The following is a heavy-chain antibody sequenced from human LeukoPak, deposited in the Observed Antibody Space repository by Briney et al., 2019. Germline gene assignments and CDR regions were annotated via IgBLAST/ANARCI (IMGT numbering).Heavy chain of an antibody. CDR1: GYSFTSYW. CDR2: IYPGDSDT. V-gene: IGHV5-51*01. D-gene: IGHD2-2*01. CDR3: ARQSVFCTSTSCLGSFDY. J-gene: IGHJ4*02. Sequence: GESLKISXKGSGYSFTSYWIGWVLQMPGKGLEWMGIIYPGDSDTIYSPSFQGQVTISADKSISTAYLQWSSLKASDTAMYYCARQSVFCTSTSCLGSFDYWGQGTLVTVSS.